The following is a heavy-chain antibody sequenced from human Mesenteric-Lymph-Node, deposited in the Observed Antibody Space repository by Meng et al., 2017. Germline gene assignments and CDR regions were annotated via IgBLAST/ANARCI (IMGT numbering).Heavy chain of an antibody. Sequence: GESLKISCAASGIPFSRSGMHWVRQGPGKGLEWVSAISSNGGSTYYADSVKGRFTISRDNSRNTLYLQMNSLRGEDTAVYYCATAVPNAKRFESWGQGTLVTVSS. D-gene: IGHD2-8*01. CDR2: ISSNGGST. CDR3: ATAVPNAKRFES. CDR1: GIPFSRSG. V-gene: IGHV3-NL1*01. J-gene: IGHJ4*02.